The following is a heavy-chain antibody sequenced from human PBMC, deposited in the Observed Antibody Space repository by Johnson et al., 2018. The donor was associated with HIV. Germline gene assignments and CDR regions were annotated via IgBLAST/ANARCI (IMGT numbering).Heavy chain of an antibody. CDR3: ARGPGGGEDAFDI. CDR2: IKQDGSEK. Sequence: VQLVESGGGLVQPGGSLRLSCAASGIIVTGNFMSWVRQAPGKGLEWVANIKQDGSEKYYVDSVKGRFSISRDNAKKSLYLQMNNLRVEDTAVYYCARGPGGGEDAFDIWGQGTMVTVSS. CDR1: GIIVTGNF. D-gene: IGHD3-16*01. J-gene: IGHJ3*02. V-gene: IGHV3-7*01.